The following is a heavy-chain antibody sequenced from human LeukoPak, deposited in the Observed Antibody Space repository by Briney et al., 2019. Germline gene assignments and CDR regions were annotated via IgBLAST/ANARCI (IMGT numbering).Heavy chain of an antibody. V-gene: IGHV1-18*01. CDR2: ISGYNGNT. J-gene: IGHJ4*02. D-gene: IGHD6-13*01. CDR1: GGTFSSYA. Sequence: GASVKVSCKASGGTFSSYAISWVRQAPGQGLEWMGWISGYNGNTNYAQKFQGRVTMTTDTSTSTAYMELRSLRSDDTAIYYCARDRAVGIAADWGQGTLVTVSS. CDR3: ARDRAVGIAAD.